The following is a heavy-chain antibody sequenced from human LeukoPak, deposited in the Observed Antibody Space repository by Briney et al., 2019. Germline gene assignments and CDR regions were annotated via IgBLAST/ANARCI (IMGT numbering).Heavy chain of an antibody. CDR2: ISGSGGST. Sequence: GGSLRLSCAASGFTFSSYAMSWVRQAPGKGLEWVSAISGSGGSTYYADSVKGRFTISRDNSKNTLYLQMNSLRAEDTAVYYCAREHYDILTGYYRYYYYMDVWGKGTTVTISS. CDR1: GFTFSSYA. CDR3: AREHYDILTGYYRYYYYMDV. J-gene: IGHJ6*03. V-gene: IGHV3-23*01. D-gene: IGHD3-9*01.